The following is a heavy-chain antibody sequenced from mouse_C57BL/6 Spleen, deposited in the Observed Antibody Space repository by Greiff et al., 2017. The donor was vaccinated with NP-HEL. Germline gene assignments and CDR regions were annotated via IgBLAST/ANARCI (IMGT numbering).Heavy chain of an antibody. V-gene: IGHV1-64*01. Sequence: VQLQQSGAELVKPGASVKLSCKASGYTFTSYWMHWVKQRPGQGLEWIGMIHPNSGSTNYNEKFKSKATLTVDKSSSTAYMQLSSLTSEDSAVYYCAGSGSYSFDYWGQGTTLTVSS. CDR2: IHPNSGST. CDR1: GYTFTSYW. CDR3: AGSGSYSFDY. J-gene: IGHJ2*01. D-gene: IGHD3-2*02.